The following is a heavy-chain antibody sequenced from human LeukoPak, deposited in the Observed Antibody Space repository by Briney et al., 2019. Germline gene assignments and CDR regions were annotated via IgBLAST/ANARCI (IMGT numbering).Heavy chain of an antibody. CDR1: GYTFTGYY. V-gene: IGHV1-2*02. CDR3: ARGPHWDPHFDY. CDR2: NNPNSGGT. D-gene: IGHD7-27*01. J-gene: IGHJ4*02. Sequence: SVKVSCKASGYTFTGYYMHWVRQAPGQGLEWMGWNNPNSGGTNYAQKFLGRVTMTRDTSISTAYMELSRLRSDDTAVYYCARGPHWDPHFDYWGQGTLVTVSS.